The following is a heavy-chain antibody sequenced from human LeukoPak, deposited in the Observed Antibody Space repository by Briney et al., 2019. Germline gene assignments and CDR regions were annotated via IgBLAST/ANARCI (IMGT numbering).Heavy chain of an antibody. D-gene: IGHD1-26*01. Sequence: ASGRVSCTASGYTFTSFYMHSVRQAPGQGLEWMGIINPSVGGASYETKYQGRVTMARDTSTSTVYMELSRLRSEDTAVYCCAREGRGMGACNYWGRGTRVSVST. CDR2: INPSVGGA. CDR1: GYTFTSFY. CDR3: AREGRGMGACNY. V-gene: IGHV1-46*01. J-gene: IGHJ4*02.